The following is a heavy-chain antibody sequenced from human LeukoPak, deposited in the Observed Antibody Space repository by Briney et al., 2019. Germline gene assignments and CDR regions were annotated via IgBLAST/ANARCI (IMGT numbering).Heavy chain of an antibody. CDR2: IKQDGSEK. Sequence: GGSLRLSCAASGFTFSSYSMNWVRQAPGKGLEWVANIKQDGSEKYYVDSVKGRFTISRDNAKNSLYLQMNSLRAEDTAVYYCASALYGDSVYWGQGTLVTVSS. D-gene: IGHD4-17*01. CDR3: ASALYGDSVY. CDR1: GFTFSSYS. J-gene: IGHJ4*02. V-gene: IGHV3-7*01.